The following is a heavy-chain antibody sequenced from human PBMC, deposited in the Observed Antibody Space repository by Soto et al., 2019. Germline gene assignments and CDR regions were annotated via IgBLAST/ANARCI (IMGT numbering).Heavy chain of an antibody. CDR2: IVVGSGNT. D-gene: IGHD6-19*01. Sequence: SVKVSCKASGFTFTSSAVQWVRQARGQRLEWIGWIVVGSGNTNYAQKFQERVTITRDMSTSTAYMELSSLRSEDTAVYYCARSSVSSGLFPSYYYYGMDVWGQGTTVTVSS. V-gene: IGHV1-58*01. J-gene: IGHJ6*02. CDR3: ARSSVSSGLFPSYYYYGMDV. CDR1: GFTFTSSA.